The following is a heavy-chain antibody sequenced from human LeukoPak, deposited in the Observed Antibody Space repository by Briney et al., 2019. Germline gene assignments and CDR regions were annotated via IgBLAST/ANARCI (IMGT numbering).Heavy chain of an antibody. Sequence: AGGSLRLSCAASGFTFSSYEMNWDRQAPGKGLEWVSYISSSGSTIYYADSVKGRFTISRDNAKNSLYLQMNSLRAEDTAVYYCAGDLSYYYDTILDYWGQGTLVTVSS. V-gene: IGHV3-48*03. CDR3: AGDLSYYYDTILDY. D-gene: IGHD3-22*01. CDR2: ISSSGSTI. CDR1: GFTFSSYE. J-gene: IGHJ4*02.